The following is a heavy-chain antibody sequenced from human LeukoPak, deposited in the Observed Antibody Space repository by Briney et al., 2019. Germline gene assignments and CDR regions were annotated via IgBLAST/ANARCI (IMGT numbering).Heavy chain of an antibody. J-gene: IGHJ3*02. V-gene: IGHV4-4*07. D-gene: IGHD2-15*01. Sequence: SETLSLTCTVSGGSISRYYWNWIRQPAGKGLQWIGRIYTSGSTNYNPSLKSRVTMSVDTSKNQFSLRLSSVTAADTAVYYCARYCSGGSCYPGAFDIWGQGTMVTVSS. CDR3: ARYCSGGSCYPGAFDI. CDR1: GGSISRYY. CDR2: IYTSGST.